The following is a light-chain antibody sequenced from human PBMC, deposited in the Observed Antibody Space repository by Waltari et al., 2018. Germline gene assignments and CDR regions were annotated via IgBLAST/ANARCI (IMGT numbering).Light chain of an antibody. V-gene: IGKV1-8*01. CDR3: QQYYSYPLT. J-gene: IGKJ4*01. CDR2: AAS. CDR1: QGISSY. Sequence: AIRMTQSPSSFSASTGDRVTITCRASQGISSYLAWYQQKPGKAPKLLIYAASPLHVGVPSRFSGSGSGTDFTLTISCLQSEDFATYYCQQYYSYPLTFGGGTKVEIK.